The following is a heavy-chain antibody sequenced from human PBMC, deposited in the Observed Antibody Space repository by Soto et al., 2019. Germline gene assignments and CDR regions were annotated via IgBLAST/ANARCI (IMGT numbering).Heavy chain of an antibody. CDR1: GGPISSGGYY. D-gene: IGHD3-10*02. Sequence: SETLSLTCTVSGGPISSGGYYWSWIRPHPGKGLEWIGYIYYSGSTYYNPSLQSRVTISVDTSKNHFSLKLSSVAAADTAVSYCAWAPMFMGNYLDVCGRGTLVTFSS. CDR3: AWAPMFMGNYLDV. V-gene: IGHV4-31*03. CDR2: IYYSGST. J-gene: IGHJ4*02.